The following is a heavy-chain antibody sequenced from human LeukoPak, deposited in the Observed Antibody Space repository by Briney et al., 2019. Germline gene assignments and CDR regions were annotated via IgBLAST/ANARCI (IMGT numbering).Heavy chain of an antibody. CDR2: IYYSGST. J-gene: IGHJ4*02. CDR3: ARQNVDTAMVTWSDY. V-gene: IGHV4-39*01. CDR1: GGSINNGGYY. Sequence: SETLSLTCTVSGGSINNGGYYWSWIRQHPGKGLEWIGYIYYSGSTYYNPSLKSRVTISVDTSKNQFSLRLSSVTAADTALYYCARQNVDTAMVTWSDYWGQGTLVTVSS. D-gene: IGHD5-18*01.